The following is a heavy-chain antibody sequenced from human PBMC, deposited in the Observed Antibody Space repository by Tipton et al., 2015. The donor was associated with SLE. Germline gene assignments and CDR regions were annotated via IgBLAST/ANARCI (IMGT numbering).Heavy chain of an antibody. Sequence: SLRLSCAASGFTFDDYAMHWVRQAPGKGLEWFSGISWNSGSIGYADSVKGRFTISRDNAKNSLYLQMNSLRAEDTALYYCAKDSTLAVVTGAFDIWGQGTMVTVSS. CDR2: ISWNSGSI. CDR3: AKDSTLAVVTGAFDI. CDR1: GFTFDDYA. J-gene: IGHJ3*02. V-gene: IGHV3-9*01. D-gene: IGHD6-19*01.